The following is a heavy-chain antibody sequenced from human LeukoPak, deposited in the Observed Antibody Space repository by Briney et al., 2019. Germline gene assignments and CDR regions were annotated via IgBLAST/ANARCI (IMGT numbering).Heavy chain of an antibody. Sequence: SETLSLTCSVYGGSIGSSFWNWIRLSPGKGLEWIGYISYSGRTNYSPSLKSRVTISIDTSKNQLSLTLTSVTAADTALYYCARDRSGTYYTFDVWGQGTMVSVSA. CDR1: GGSIGSSF. CDR3: ARDRSGTYYTFDV. D-gene: IGHD1-26*01. CDR2: ISYSGRT. J-gene: IGHJ3*01. V-gene: IGHV4-59*13.